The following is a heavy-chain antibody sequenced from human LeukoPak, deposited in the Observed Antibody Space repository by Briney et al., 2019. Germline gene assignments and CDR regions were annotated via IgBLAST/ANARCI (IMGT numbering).Heavy chain of an antibody. CDR2: INPNSGGT. J-gene: IGHJ5*02. D-gene: IGHD3-10*01. Sequence: ASVKVSCKASGYTFTGYYMHWVRQAPGQGLEWMGWINPNSGGTNYAQKFQGRVTMTRDTSISTAYMELSRLRSDDTAVYYCARDQITMVRGAVDPWGQGTLVTVSS. CDR1: GYTFTGYY. V-gene: IGHV1-2*02. CDR3: ARDQITMVRGAVDP.